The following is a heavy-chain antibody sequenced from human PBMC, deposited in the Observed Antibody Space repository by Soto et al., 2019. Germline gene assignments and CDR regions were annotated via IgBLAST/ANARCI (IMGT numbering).Heavy chain of an antibody. D-gene: IGHD2-21*02. J-gene: IGHJ3*01. Sequence: GESLKISCKGSGYTFTRNWIGWGLQRPGKGLEWMGIIFPIDSDTRYSPSSQGQVTISADNSISTAYLQWSSLKASDTAIYYCATPGGRDFNAFDVWGQGTMVTVSS. CDR3: ATPGGRDFNAFDV. CDR2: IFPIDSDT. CDR1: GYTFTRNW. V-gene: IGHV5-51*01.